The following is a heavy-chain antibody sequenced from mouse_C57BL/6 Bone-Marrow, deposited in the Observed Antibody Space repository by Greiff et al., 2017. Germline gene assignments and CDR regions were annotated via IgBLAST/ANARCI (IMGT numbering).Heavy chain of an antibody. CDR3: ARYGNSDYFDY. D-gene: IGHD2-1*01. CDR1: GYTFTSYW. CDR2: INPSSGYT. J-gene: IGHJ2*01. Sequence: VKLVESGAELAKPGASVKLSCKASGYTFTSYWMHWVKQRPGQGLEWIGYINPSSGYTKYNQKFKDKATVTADKSSSTAYMQLSSLTYEDSAVYYCARYGNSDYFDYWGQGTTLTVSS. V-gene: IGHV1-7*01.